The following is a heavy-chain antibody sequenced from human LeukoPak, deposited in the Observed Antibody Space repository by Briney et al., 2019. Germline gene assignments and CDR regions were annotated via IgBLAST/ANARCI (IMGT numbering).Heavy chain of an antibody. CDR2: ISSSSSYI. CDR3: ARDDEYSSQGYFDY. D-gene: IGHD6-6*01. V-gene: IGHV3-21*01. CDR1: GGSISSSSYY. Sequence: ETLSLTCTVSGGSISSSSYYWGWVRQAPGKGLEWVSSISSSSSYIYYADSVKGRFTISRDNAKNSLYLQVNSLRAEDTAVYYCARDDEYSSQGYFDYWGQGTLVTVSS. J-gene: IGHJ4*02.